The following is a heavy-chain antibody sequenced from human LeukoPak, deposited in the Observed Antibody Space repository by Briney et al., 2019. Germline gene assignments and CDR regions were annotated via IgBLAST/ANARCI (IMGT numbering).Heavy chain of an antibody. D-gene: IGHD2-8*02. V-gene: IGHV4-34*01. Sequence: SETLSLTCAVYGGSFCGYYWSWIRQPPGKGLEWIGEINHSGSTNYNPSLKSRVTISVDTSKNQFSLKLSSVTAADTAVYYCARVGYPLSTGYFQHWGQGTLVTVSS. CDR3: ARVGYPLSTGYFQH. CDR2: INHSGST. J-gene: IGHJ1*01. CDR1: GGSFCGYY.